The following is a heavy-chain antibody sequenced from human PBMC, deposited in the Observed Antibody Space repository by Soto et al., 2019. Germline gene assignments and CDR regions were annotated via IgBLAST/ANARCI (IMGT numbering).Heavy chain of an antibody. CDR2: IYPGDHET. CDR1: GYTFSNFW. CDR3: ARSPRSSPYFDY. V-gene: IGHV5-51*01. D-gene: IGHD6-13*01. Sequence: PGESLKISCQCSGYTFSNFWIGLVRQLPGKGLERMGIIYPGDHETRYSPSFHGKVTISADKSINTAYLQWNSLEASDTAFYFCARSPRSSPYFDYWGQGALVTVSS. J-gene: IGHJ4*02.